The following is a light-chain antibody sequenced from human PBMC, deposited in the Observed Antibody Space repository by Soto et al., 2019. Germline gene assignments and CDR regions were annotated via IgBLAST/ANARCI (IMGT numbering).Light chain of an antibody. CDR3: QQYGSSSVSYT. V-gene: IGKV3-20*01. CDR1: QSVSSSY. Sequence: EIVLTQSPGTLSLSPGERATLSCRASQSVSSSYLAWYQQKPGQAPRLLIYGASSRATGIPDRFSGSGSGTDFTLTISRLEPEDFAVYYCQQYGSSSVSYTFGQGTKLEIK. CDR2: GAS. J-gene: IGKJ2*01.